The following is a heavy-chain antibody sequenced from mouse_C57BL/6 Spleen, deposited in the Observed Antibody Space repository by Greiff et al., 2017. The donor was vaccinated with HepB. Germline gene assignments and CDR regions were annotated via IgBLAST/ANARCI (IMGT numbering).Heavy chain of an antibody. CDR1: GYTFTDYY. Sequence: EVQLQQSGPELVKPGASVKISCKASGYTFTDYYMNWVKQSHGKSLEWIGDINPNNGGTSYNQKFKGKATLTVDKSSSTAYMELRSLTSEDSAVYYCARWGYYGSSPAWFAYWGQGTLVTVSA. CDR3: ARWGYYGSSPAWFAY. CDR2: INPNNGGT. D-gene: IGHD1-1*01. V-gene: IGHV1-26*01. J-gene: IGHJ3*01.